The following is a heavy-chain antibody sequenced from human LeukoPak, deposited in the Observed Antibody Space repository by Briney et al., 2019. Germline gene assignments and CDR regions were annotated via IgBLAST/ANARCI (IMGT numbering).Heavy chain of an antibody. CDR2: IYYSGST. CDR3: ARGYKQGAFDI. Sequence: PSETLSLTCAVYGGSFSGYYWSWIRQPPGKGLEWIGYIYYSGSTNYNPSLKSRVTISVDTSKNQFSLKLSSVTAADTAVYYCARGYKQGAFDIWGQGTMVTVSS. CDR1: GGSFSGYY. J-gene: IGHJ3*02. D-gene: IGHD5-24*01. V-gene: IGHV4-59*01.